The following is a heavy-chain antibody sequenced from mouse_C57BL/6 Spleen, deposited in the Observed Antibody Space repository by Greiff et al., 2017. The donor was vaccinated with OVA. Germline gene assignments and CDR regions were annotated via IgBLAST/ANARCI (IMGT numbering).Heavy chain of an antibody. V-gene: IGHV5-17*01. CDR1: GFTFSDYG. J-gene: IGHJ1*03. CDR3: ATTGTGWYFDV. D-gene: IGHD4-1*01. Sequence: VQLVESGGGLVKPGGSLKLSCAASGFTFSDYGMHWVRQAPEKGLEWVAYISSGSSTIYYADTVKGRFTISRDNAKNTLFLQMTSLRSEDTAMYYCATTGTGWYFDVWGTGTTVTVSS. CDR2: ISSGSSTI.